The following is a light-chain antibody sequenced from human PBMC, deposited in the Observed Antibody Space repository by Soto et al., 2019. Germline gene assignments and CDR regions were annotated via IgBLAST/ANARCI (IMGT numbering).Light chain of an antibody. CDR1: QTVSTY. Sequence: IVRTRAPATRSVSPGERTTLSWRASQTVSTYLDWYQQKPGQAPRLLIYDASSRATGIPARFSGSGSGTDFTLTISRLEPEDSAAYYCQQFDGSPRTFGQGTQVDIK. CDR2: DAS. V-gene: IGKV3-20*01. J-gene: IGKJ1*01. CDR3: QQFDGSPRT.